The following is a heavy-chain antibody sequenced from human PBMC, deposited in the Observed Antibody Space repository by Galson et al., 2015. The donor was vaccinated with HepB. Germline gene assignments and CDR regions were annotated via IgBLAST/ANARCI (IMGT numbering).Heavy chain of an antibody. Sequence: QSGAEVKKPGASVKVSCKASGYTFTSYGISWVRQAPGQGLEWMGWISAYNGNTNYAQKLQGRVTMTTDTSTSTAYMELRSLRSDDTAVYYCARDLTKIPPRYYDSSGYYYYYGMDVWGQGTTVTVSS. D-gene: IGHD3-22*01. CDR1: GYTFTSYG. CDR3: ARDLTKIPPRYYDSSGYYYYYGMDV. V-gene: IGHV1-18*01. J-gene: IGHJ6*02. CDR2: ISAYNGNT.